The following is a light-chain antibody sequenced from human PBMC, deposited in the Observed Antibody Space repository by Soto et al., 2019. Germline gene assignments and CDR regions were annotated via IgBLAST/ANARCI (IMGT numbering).Light chain of an antibody. CDR1: SSDVGGYNY. CDR2: DVS. CDR3: SSFTSINTGV. J-gene: IGLJ1*01. Sequence: QSVLTQPASVFGSPGQSITISCTETSSDVGGYNYVSWYQQHPGKVPKLIIYDVSNRPSGVSTRFSGSKSGNTASLTISGLQAEDEGDYYCSSFTSINTGVFGTVTNVTVL. V-gene: IGLV2-14*03.